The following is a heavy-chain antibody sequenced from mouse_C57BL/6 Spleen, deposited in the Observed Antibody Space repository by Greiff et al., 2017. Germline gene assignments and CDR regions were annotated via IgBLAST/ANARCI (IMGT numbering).Heavy chain of an antibody. CDR3: ARDGSSFYYYAMDY. V-gene: IGHV3-6*01. CDR1: GYSITSGYY. J-gene: IGHJ4*01. D-gene: IGHD1-1*01. Sequence: ESGPGLVKPSQSLSLTCSVTGYSITSGYYWNWIRQFPGNKLEWMGYISYDGSNNYNPSLKNRISITLDTSKNQFFLKLNSVTTEDTATYYCARDGSSFYYYAMDYWGQGTSVTVSS. CDR2: ISYDGSN.